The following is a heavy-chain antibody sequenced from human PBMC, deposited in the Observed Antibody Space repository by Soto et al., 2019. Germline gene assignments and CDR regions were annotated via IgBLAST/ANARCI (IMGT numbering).Heavy chain of an antibody. D-gene: IGHD3-3*01. CDR1: GFTFSSYS. V-gene: IGHV3-21*01. CDR3: AREGITIFGVVIIPDYGMDV. Sequence: GESLKISCAASGFTFSSYSMNWVRQAPGKGLEWVSSISSSSSYIYYADSVKGRFTISRDNAKNSLYLQMNSLRAEDTAVYYCAREGITIFGVVIIPDYGMDVWGQGTTVTVSS. J-gene: IGHJ6*02. CDR2: ISSSSSYI.